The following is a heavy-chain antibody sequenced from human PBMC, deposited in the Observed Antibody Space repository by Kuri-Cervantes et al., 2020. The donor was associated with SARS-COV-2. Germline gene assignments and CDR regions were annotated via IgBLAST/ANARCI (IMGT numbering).Heavy chain of an antibody. Sequence: GSLRLSCAVYGGSFSGYYWSWIRQPPGKGLEWIGEINHSGSTNYNLSLKSRVTISVDTSKNQFSLKLSSVTAADTAVYYCARAGKSKRGTGPKYQLLNNWFDPWGQGTLVTVSS. V-gene: IGHV4-34*01. J-gene: IGHJ5*02. D-gene: IGHD2-2*01. CDR1: GGSFSGYY. CDR3: ARAGKSKRGTGPKYQLLNNWFDP. CDR2: INHSGST.